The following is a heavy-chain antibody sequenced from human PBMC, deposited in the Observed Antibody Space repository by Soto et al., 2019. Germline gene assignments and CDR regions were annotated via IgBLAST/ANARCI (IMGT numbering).Heavy chain of an antibody. J-gene: IGHJ5*02. CDR3: ARPDYVDYDNWFDP. D-gene: IGHD4-17*01. V-gene: IGHV1-18*01. CDR1: AYTFTSYG. CDR2: ISAYNGNT. Sequence: ASVKVSCMASAYTFTSYGISWVRQAPGQGLEWMGCISAYNGNTNYAQKLQGRVTMTTDTSTSTAYMELRSLRSDETAVYDCARPDYVDYDNWFDPWGQGTLFTVS.